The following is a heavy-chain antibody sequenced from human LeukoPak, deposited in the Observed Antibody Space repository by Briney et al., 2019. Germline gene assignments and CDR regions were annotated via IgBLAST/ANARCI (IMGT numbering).Heavy chain of an antibody. CDR1: GFTFSSYT. CDR3: ARDSIQLWPNAIDF. D-gene: IGHD1-1*01. CDR2: ISSSSTYI. J-gene: IGHJ4*02. V-gene: IGHV3-21*01. Sequence: GGSLRLSCAASGFTFSSYTMNWVRQAPGKGLEWVSSISSSSTYIYYADSLKGRFTISRDNAKNSLYLQMNSLRAEDTAVYYCARDSIQLWPNAIDFWGQGTLVTVSS.